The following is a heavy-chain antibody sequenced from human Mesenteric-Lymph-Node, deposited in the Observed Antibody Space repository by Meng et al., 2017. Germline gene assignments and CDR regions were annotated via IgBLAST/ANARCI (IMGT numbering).Heavy chain of an antibody. CDR3: AKVLTPGGSNMVWDY. V-gene: IGHV3-7*03. CDR2: GNVK. J-gene: IGHJ4*02. CDR1: RISFTPYR. D-gene: IGHD3-9*01. Sequence: GGSLRLSCAASRISFTPYRVNWVRQAPGKGLEWVGGNVKCYMDSVQGRFSIARDNAKTSLFLNMTRLRAEDTAVYYCAKVLTPGGSNMVWDYWGQGTLVTVSS.